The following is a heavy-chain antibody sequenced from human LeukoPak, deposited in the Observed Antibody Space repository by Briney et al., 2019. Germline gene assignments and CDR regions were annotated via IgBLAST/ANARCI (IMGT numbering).Heavy chain of an antibody. V-gene: IGHV4-34*01. J-gene: IGHJ5*02. Sequence: PSETLSLTCAVYGGSFSGYYWSWIRQPPGKGLEWIGEINHSGSTNYNPSLKSRVTISVDTSKNQFSLKLSSVTAADTAVYYCARVRVITMFDPWGQRTLVTVSS. D-gene: IGHD3-22*01. CDR1: GGSFSGYY. CDR2: INHSGST. CDR3: ARVRVITMFDP.